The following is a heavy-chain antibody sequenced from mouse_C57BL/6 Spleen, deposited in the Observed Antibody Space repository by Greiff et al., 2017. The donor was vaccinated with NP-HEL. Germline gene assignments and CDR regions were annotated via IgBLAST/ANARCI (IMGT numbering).Heavy chain of an antibody. V-gene: IGHV1-18*01. Sequence: VQLQQSGPELVKPGASVKIPCKASGYTFTDYNMAWVKQSHGKSLEWIGDINPNNGGTIYNQKFKGKATLTVDKSSSTAYMELRSLTSEDTAVYYCARDPHYGSSSYWYFDVWGTGTTVTVSS. D-gene: IGHD1-1*01. CDR2: INPNNGGT. CDR1: GYTFTDYN. CDR3: ARDPHYGSSSYWYFDV. J-gene: IGHJ1*03.